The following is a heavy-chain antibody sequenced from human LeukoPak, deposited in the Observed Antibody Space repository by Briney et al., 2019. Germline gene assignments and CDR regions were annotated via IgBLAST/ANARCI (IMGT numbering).Heavy chain of an antibody. CDR3: ARDNGEVVAPLMDV. D-gene: IGHD2-15*01. CDR2: ISASSTYI. CDR1: GFTFGDYA. V-gene: IGHV3-21*01. J-gene: IGHJ6*04. Sequence: GGSLRLSCAASGFTFGDYAMNWVRQAPGKGLEWVSSISASSTYIYYADSLKGRFTISRDDAKNSLYLQMNSLRAEDTAVYYCARDNGEVVAPLMDVWGKGTTVTISS.